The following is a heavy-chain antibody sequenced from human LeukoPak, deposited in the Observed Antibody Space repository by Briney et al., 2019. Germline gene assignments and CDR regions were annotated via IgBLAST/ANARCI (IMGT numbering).Heavy chain of an antibody. CDR3: ARETDSGKDFDC. CDR2: INPNNGNT. CDR1: GYTFTYHY. D-gene: IGHD1-26*01. J-gene: IGHJ4*02. V-gene: IGHV1-46*01. Sequence: ASVEVSFKASGYTFTYHYIHLVRQAPGQGLEWMGIINPNNGNTNYAQKFQGRVTMTRDTSTSTVYMELSSLGSEDTGVYYCARETDSGKDFDCWGQVTLVTVSS.